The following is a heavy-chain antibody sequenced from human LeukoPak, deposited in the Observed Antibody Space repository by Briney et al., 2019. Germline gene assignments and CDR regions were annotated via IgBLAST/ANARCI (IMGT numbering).Heavy chain of an antibody. CDR2: FSGCGVRA. CDR3: VSTTVPPIDY. D-gene: IGHD4-17*01. V-gene: IGHV3-23*01. J-gene: IGHJ4*02. CDR1: GFTFSTYA. Sequence: VQPGGSLRLSCAASGFTFSTYAMSWVRQAPGKGLEWVSRFSGCGVRACYADSVKGRFTISRDNSTNTLYLQMNSLRAEDTAVYYCVSTTVPPIDYWGQGTLVTVSS.